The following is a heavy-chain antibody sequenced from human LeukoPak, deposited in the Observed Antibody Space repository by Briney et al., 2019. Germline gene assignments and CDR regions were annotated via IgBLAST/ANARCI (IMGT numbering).Heavy chain of an antibody. J-gene: IGHJ4*02. Sequence: PRRCLRLSCTASGFTFGEYGMSWVRQAPGKGLEWVGFIRSKAYGGTTEYAASVKARFTISRHDSKSIGYLQVNMLKTQDTAVYYCTGSFGELSFFAHWGQGTLVTVSS. CDR3: TGSFGELSFFAH. CDR2: IRSKAYGGTT. V-gene: IGHV3-49*04. D-gene: IGHD3-10*01. CDR1: GFTFGEYG.